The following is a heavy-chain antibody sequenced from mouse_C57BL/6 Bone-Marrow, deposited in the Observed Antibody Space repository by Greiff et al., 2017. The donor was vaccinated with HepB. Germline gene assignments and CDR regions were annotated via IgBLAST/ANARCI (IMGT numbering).Heavy chain of an antibody. J-gene: IGHJ3*01. D-gene: IGHD2-3*01. Sequence: EVQLQESGGGLVKPGGSLKLSCAASGFTFSDYGMHWVRQAPGKGLEWVAYISSGSSTIYYADTVKGRFTISSDNAKNTLFLQMTSQRSEDTAMYYCADGYYVPFAYWGQGTLVTVSA. V-gene: IGHV5-17*01. CDR3: ADGYYVPFAY. CDR1: GFTFSDYG. CDR2: ISSGSSTI.